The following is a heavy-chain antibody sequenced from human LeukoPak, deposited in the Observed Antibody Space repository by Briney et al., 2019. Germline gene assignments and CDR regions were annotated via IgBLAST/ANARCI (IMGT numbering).Heavy chain of an antibody. CDR2: ISGSGGST. CDR1: GFTFSSYA. V-gene: IGHV3-23*01. J-gene: IGHJ4*02. D-gene: IGHD3-10*01. CDR3: AKDQGFLRGGAFDY. Sequence: GGSLRLSCAASGFTFSSYAMSWVRQAPGKGLEWVPAISGSGGSTYYADSVKGRFTISRDNSKNTLYLQMNSLRAEDTAVYYCAKDQGFLRGGAFDYWGQGTLVTVSS.